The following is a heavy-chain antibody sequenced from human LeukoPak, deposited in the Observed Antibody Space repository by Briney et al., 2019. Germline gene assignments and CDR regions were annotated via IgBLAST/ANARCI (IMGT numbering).Heavy chain of an antibody. CDR3: ARVGQFDS. CDR1: GGSISSYY. CDR2: ISISGGTI. J-gene: IGHJ4*02. Sequence: LSLTCTVSGGSISSYYWSWVRQAPGKGLEWISYISISGGTIYYAESVRGRFTISRDNAKSSLYLQMNSLRGEDTAVYYCARVGQFDSWGQGTLVTVSS. V-gene: IGHV3-11*04.